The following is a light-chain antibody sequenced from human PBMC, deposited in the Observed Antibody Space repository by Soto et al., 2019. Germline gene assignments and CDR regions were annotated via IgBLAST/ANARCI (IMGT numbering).Light chain of an antibody. Sequence: EIVLTQSPATLSLSPGERATLSCRASQSVSSYLAWYQQKPGQAPRLLIYDAPNRATGIPARFSGSGSGTDFTLTISSLEPEDFAVYYCQQRSNLWTFGQGTKV. J-gene: IGKJ1*01. CDR1: QSVSSY. CDR3: QQRSNLWT. V-gene: IGKV3-11*01. CDR2: DAP.